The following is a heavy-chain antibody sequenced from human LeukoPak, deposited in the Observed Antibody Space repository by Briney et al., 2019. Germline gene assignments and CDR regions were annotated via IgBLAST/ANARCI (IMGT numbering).Heavy chain of an antibody. J-gene: IGHJ4*02. CDR2: INHSGST. CDR1: GGSFSGYY. Sequence: SETLSLTCAVYGGSFSGYYWSWIRQPPGEGLEWIGEINHSGSTNYNPSLKSRVTISVDTSKNQFSLKLSSVTAADTAVYYCARTARTYGSGSYYIGWGQGTLVTVSS. V-gene: IGHV4-34*01. CDR3: ARTARTYGSGSYYIG. D-gene: IGHD3-10*01.